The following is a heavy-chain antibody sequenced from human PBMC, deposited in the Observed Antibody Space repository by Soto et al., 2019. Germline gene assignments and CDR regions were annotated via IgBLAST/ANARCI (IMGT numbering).Heavy chain of an antibody. V-gene: IGHV3-11*01. J-gene: IGHJ4*02. CDR2: ISGGGGSTI. Sequence: PGRSLRLSCAASGFTFSDHYMSWVRQAPGKGLEWLSYISGGGGSTIYYADSVKGRFTISRDNTKKSLYLQMNSLRAEDTAVYYCARQRDYYDSSGLDYWGQGTLVTVSS. D-gene: IGHD3-22*01. CDR3: ARQRDYYDSSGLDY. CDR1: GFTFSDHY.